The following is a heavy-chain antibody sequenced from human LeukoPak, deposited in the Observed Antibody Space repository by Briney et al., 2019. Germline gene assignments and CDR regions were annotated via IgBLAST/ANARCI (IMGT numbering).Heavy chain of an antibody. V-gene: IGHV4-38-2*02. J-gene: IGHJ6*03. CDR3: ARESHSWNYHYYYYMDV. Sequence: SETLSLTCTVSGYSISSGYYWGWIRQPPGKGLEWIGSIYHSGSTYYNPSLKSRVTISVDTSKNQFSLKLSSVTAADTAVYYCARESHSWNYHYYYYMDVWGKGTTVTVSS. CDR2: IYHSGST. D-gene: IGHD1-20*01. CDR1: GYSISSGYY.